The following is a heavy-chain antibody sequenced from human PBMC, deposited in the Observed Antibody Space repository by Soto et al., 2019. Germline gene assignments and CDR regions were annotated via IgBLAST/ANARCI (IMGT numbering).Heavy chain of an antibody. Sequence: QVQLVESGGGVVQPGRSLRLSCAASGFTFSTYGMHWVRQAPGKGLEWVAVIRNDGVTKYYADSVKGRFTISRDNSKNTMYLQMKSLRAEDTAVYCCARGLRSFDWDYAFDVWGQGAMVTVSS. CDR3: ARGLRSFDWDYAFDV. V-gene: IGHV3-33*01. CDR1: GFTFSTYG. CDR2: IRNDGVTK. D-gene: IGHD3-9*01. J-gene: IGHJ3*01.